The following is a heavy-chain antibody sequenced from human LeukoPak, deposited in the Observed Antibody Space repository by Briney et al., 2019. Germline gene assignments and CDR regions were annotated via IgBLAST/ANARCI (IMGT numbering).Heavy chain of an antibody. CDR3: ARTPTKSYDFWSGYLYYFDY. CDR2: IIPILGIA. V-gene: IGHV1-69*10. Sequence: SVKVSXKASGGTFSSYTISWVRQAPGQGLEWMGGIIPILGIANYAQKFQGRVTITADKSTSTAYMELSSLRSEDTAVYYCARTPTKSYDFWSGYLYYFDYWGQGTLVTVSS. D-gene: IGHD3-3*01. CDR1: GGTFSSYT. J-gene: IGHJ4*02.